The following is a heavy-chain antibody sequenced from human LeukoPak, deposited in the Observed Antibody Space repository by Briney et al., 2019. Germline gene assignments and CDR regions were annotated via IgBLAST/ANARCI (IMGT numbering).Heavy chain of an antibody. V-gene: IGHV3-74*01. CDR3: TSFYETN. CDR1: GLTFSSSW. CDR2: VNSDGSAT. D-gene: IGHD2/OR15-2a*01. Sequence: GGSLRLSCAVSGLTFSSSWMGWVRQAPGKGLVWVSHVNSDGSATSYADSVKGRFTISRDNAKNTVYLHMNSLRVEDTAVYYCTSFYETNWGQGTLVTVSS. J-gene: IGHJ4*02.